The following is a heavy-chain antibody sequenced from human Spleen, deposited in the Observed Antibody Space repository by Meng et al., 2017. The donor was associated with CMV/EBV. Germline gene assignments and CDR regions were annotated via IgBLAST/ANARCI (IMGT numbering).Heavy chain of an antibody. D-gene: IGHD4-17*01. V-gene: IGHV4-39*06. J-gene: IGHJ5*01. CDR1: GGSIDSSRDY. CDR3: ARDHDYGDYSLRFGF. CDR2: IFSTGTT. Sequence: SETLSLTCSVSGGSIDSSRDYWGWIRQPPGKGLEWIGNIFSTGTTYYNPSVKSRVTISVDMSKNHFPLRLTSVTAADTAVYYCARDHDYGDYSLRFGFWGQGTLVTVSS.